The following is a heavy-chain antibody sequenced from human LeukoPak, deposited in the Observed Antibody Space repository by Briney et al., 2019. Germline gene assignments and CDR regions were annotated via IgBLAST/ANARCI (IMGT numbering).Heavy chain of an antibody. CDR1: GFTFSSYG. CDR2: ISYDGSNK. Sequence: GGSLRLSCAASGFTFSSYGMHWVRQAPGKGLEWVALISYDGSNKHYADSVKGRFTISRDNSKNTLYLQMNSLRVEDTAVYYCAKPAYAGYYYYMDVWGKGTTVTVSS. CDR3: AKPAYAGYYYYMDV. V-gene: IGHV3-30*18. J-gene: IGHJ6*03. D-gene: IGHD3-16*01.